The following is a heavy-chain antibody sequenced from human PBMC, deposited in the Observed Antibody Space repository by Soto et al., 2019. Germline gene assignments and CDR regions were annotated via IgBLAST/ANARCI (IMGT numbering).Heavy chain of an antibody. CDR3: ARGGSLNWYFDL. J-gene: IGHJ2*01. CDR2: INSDGSST. CDR1: GFTFSSYW. V-gene: IGHV3-74*01. D-gene: IGHD1-26*01. Sequence: EVQLVESGGGLVQPGGSLRLSCAASGFTFSSYWMHWVRQAPGKGLVWVSRINSDGSSTSYADSVKGRFTISRDNAKNTLYLQMIRLRAEDTAVYYCARGGSLNWYFDLWGRGTLVTVSS.